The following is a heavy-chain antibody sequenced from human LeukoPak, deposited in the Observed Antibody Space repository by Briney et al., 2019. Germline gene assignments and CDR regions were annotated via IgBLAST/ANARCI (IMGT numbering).Heavy chain of an antibody. D-gene: IGHD3-22*01. Sequence: GGSLRLSCAASGFTFSSYSMNWVRQAPGKGLEWVSYISSSSSTIYYADSVKGRFTISRDNAKNSLYLQMNSLRAEDTAVYYCARDRYYYDSSGQTNRAFDIWGQGTMVTVSS. CDR3: ARDRYYYDSSGQTNRAFDI. V-gene: IGHV3-48*04. CDR2: ISSSSSTI. CDR1: GFTFSSYS. J-gene: IGHJ3*02.